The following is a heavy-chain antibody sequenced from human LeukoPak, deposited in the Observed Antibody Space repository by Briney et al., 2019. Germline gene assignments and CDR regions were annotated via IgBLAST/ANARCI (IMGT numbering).Heavy chain of an antibody. CDR1: GGSFSGYY. CDR2: INHSGST. CDR3: ARGYDEIQQWLRVLYYYYYMDA. Sequence: PSETLSLTCAVYGGSFSGYYWSWIRQPPGKGLEWIGEINHSGSTNYNPSLKSRVTISVDTSKNQFSLKLSSVTAADTAVYYCARGYDEIQQWLRVLYYYYYMDAWGKGTTVTVSS. D-gene: IGHD6-19*01. J-gene: IGHJ6*03. V-gene: IGHV4-34*01.